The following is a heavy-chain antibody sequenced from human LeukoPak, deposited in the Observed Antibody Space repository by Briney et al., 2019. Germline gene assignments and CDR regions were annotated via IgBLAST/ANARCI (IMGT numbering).Heavy chain of an antibody. CDR2: INHSGST. V-gene: IGHV4-34*01. CDR1: GGSFSGYC. D-gene: IGHD1-26*01. J-gene: IGHJ4*02. CDR3: TRDRELGF. Sequence: SETLSLTCAVYGGSFSGYCWSWLRQPPGKGLEWIGEINHSGSTTYNPSLKSRVTISGDTSKNQFSLKLSSVTAAGTAVYYCTRDRELGFWGQGTLVTVSS.